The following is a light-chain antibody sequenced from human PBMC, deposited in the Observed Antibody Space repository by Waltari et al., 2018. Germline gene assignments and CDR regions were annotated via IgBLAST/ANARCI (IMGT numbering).Light chain of an antibody. V-gene: IGLV3-1*01. CDR3: QAWDSTIAV. J-gene: IGLJ2*01. CDR2: QNT. CDR1: ELGSKY. Sequence: SYEVTQPPSVSVSPVQTASVTCSGDELGSKYTSWYQQRPGQSPVVVIYQNTKRPSGIPGRFSGSNSGNTATLTIGGTQAMDEADYYCQAWDSTIAVFGGGTKLTVL.